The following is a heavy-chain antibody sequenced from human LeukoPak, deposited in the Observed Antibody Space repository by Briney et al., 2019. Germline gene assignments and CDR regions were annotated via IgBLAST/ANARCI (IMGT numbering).Heavy chain of an antibody. J-gene: IGHJ4*02. Sequence: PGRSLRLSCAASGFTFSSYGMHWVRQAPGKGVEWVADISYDGSNKYYADSVKGRFTISRDNSKNTLYLQMNSLRAEDTAVYYCAKDGIAAARPSYFDYWGQGTLVTVSS. D-gene: IGHD6-13*01. CDR1: GFTFSSYG. CDR2: ISYDGSNK. CDR3: AKDGIAAARPSYFDY. V-gene: IGHV3-30*18.